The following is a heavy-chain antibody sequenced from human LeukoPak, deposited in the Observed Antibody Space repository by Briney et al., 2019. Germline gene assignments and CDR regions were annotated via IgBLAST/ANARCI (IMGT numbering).Heavy chain of an antibody. CDR3: ASSDP. J-gene: IGHJ5*02. Sequence: SETLSLTCAVDGGSFSGYYWSWIRQPPGKGLEWIGSIYYSGSTYYNPSLKSRVTISVDTSKNQFSLKLSSVTAADTAVYYCASSDPWGQGTLVTVSS. V-gene: IGHV4-34*01. CDR2: IYYSGST. CDR1: GGSFSGYY.